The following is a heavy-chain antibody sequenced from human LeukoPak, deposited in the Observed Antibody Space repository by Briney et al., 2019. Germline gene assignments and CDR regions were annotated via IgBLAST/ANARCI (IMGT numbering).Heavy chain of an antibody. CDR3: ARDGPLYGSGSYPRGAFDI. D-gene: IGHD3-10*01. CDR2: IYHSGST. CDR1: GGSISSGGHS. J-gene: IGHJ3*02. Sequence: PSQTLSLTCTVSGGSISSGGHSWSWIRQPPGKGLEWIGYIYHSGSTYYNPSLKSRVTISVDRSKNQFSLKLSSVTAADTAVYYCARDGPLYGSGSYPRGAFDIWGQGTMVTVSS. V-gene: IGHV4-30-2*01.